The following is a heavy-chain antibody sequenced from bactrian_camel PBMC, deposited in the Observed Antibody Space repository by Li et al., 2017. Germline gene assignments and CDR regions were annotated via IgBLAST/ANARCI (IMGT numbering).Heavy chain of an antibody. J-gene: IGHJ4*01. CDR2: ISGDGSP. CDR1: GFPFDDSD. D-gene: IGHD6*01. Sequence: HVQLVESGGGLVQPGGSLSLSCAASGFPFDDSDMGWYRQGPGTACDLVSTISGDGSPYYVNSDLGRFTISRDNAENTVYLQMDSLKSEDTALYYCATVAGTDFNYCGQGTQVTVS. V-gene: IGHV3S55*01.